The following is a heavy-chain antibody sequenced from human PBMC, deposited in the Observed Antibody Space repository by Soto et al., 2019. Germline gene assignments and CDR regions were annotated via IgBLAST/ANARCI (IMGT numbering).Heavy chain of an antibody. Sequence: QVQLVQSGAEVRRPGASVTVSCKTSGYTFASYGVSWLRQAPGQGLEWMGWTYAYNGNTKYAERLQDRVTMTTDTSTSTAYMELRSLRSDDTAVYYCARDWPMVITDYWGQGTLVTVSS. CDR2: TYAYNGNT. J-gene: IGHJ4*02. CDR3: ARDWPMVITDY. D-gene: IGHD3-22*01. CDR1: GYTFASYG. V-gene: IGHV1-18*01.